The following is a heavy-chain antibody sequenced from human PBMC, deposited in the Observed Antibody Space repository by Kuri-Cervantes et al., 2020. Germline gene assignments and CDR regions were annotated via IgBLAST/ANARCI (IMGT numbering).Heavy chain of an antibody. CDR2: ISWNSGSI. J-gene: IGHJ3*02. D-gene: IGHD2-2*01. CDR3: ARASTNAFDI. CDR1: GFTFDDYA. Sequence: SLKISCAASGFTFDDYAMHWVRQAPGKGLEWVSGISWNSGSIGYADSVKGRFTISRDNAKNSLYLQMNSLRAEDTAVYYCARASTNAFDIWGQGTVVTVSS. V-gene: IGHV3-9*01.